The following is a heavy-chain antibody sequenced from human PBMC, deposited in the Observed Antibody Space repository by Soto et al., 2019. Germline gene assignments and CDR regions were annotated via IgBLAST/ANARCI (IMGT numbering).Heavy chain of an antibody. Sequence: PSETLSLTCFVSGYSITAGGYYWSWIRHHPGKGLEWIGSFYSSGSIIYNPSLRSRVSISGDTSSNQFSMSLTSVTAADTARYYCARMYSSGSGPYFDYWGRGTLVTVSS. CDR3: ARMYSSGSGPYFDY. D-gene: IGHD6-19*01. J-gene: IGHJ4*02. CDR1: GYSITAGGYY. CDR2: FYSSGSI. V-gene: IGHV4-31*03.